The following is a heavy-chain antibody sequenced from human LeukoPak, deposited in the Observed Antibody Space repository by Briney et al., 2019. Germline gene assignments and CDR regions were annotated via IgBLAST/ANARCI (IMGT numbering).Heavy chain of an antibody. V-gene: IGHV1-18*01. CDR1: GYTFTTYG. Sequence: GASVKVCCKASGYTFTTYGISWVRQAPGQGLEWMGWISPYNGNTKYAQKVQGRVTMTRDTSISTTYMELSRVRSDDPAVYYCARDGTSTQLWPADLYYWGQGTLVTVSS. CDR2: ISPYNGNT. CDR3: ARDGTSTQLWPADLYY. J-gene: IGHJ4*02. D-gene: IGHD5-18*01.